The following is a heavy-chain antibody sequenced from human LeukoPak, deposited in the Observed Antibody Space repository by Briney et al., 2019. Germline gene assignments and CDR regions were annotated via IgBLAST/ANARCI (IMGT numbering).Heavy chain of an antibody. CDR1: GFTFSDYY. CDR3: AKGDTTWELPHDY. Sequence: GGSLRLSCAASGFTFSDYYMSWIRQAPGKGLEWVSYISSSGSTIYYADSVKGRFTISRDNAKNSLYLQMNSLRAEDTAVYYCAKGDTTWELPHDYWGQGTLVTVSS. CDR2: ISSSGSTI. D-gene: IGHD1-26*01. J-gene: IGHJ4*02. V-gene: IGHV3-11*01.